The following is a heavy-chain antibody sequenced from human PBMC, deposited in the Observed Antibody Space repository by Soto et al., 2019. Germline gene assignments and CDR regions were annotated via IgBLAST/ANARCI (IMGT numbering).Heavy chain of an antibody. Sequence: PGESLKISCKTSGYSFTNCWIGWVRQVPGKGLEWMGIIYPGDSDSRYRPSFQGQVTVSADKSFSTAYLQWSSLKASDTAMYYCARSRRTGTTWSFDLWGQGTLVTVSS. CDR2: IYPGDSDS. D-gene: IGHD1-1*01. J-gene: IGHJ4*02. CDR3: ARSRRTGTTWSFDL. V-gene: IGHV5-51*01. CDR1: GYSFTNCW.